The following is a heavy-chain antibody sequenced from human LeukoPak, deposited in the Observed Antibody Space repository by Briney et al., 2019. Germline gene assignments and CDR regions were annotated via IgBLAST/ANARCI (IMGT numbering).Heavy chain of an antibody. Sequence: GASVKVSCKASGYTFTSYGISWVRQAPGQGLEWMGWISAYNGNTNYAQKLQGRVTMTTDTSTSTAYMELRSLRSDDTAVYYCARVYYGSGSYYVAYYGMDVWGKGTTVTVCS. D-gene: IGHD3-10*01. J-gene: IGHJ6*04. CDR3: ARVYYGSGSYYVAYYGMDV. V-gene: IGHV1-18*04. CDR1: GYTFTSYG. CDR2: ISAYNGNT.